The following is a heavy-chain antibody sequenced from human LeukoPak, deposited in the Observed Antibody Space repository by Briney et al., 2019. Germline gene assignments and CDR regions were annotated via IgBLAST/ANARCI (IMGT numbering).Heavy chain of an antibody. CDR1: GITFRRHW. V-gene: IGHV3-7*01. Sequence: GGSLRLSCAASGITFRRHWMSWVRQAPGRGLEWVANIDEDGGEKNYVDSVKGRFTISRDNAKNSWYLQMNSLRTEDTAMYYCAPEPSDDVESWGQGILVTVSS. D-gene: IGHD5-24*01. CDR3: APEPSDDVES. CDR2: IDEDGGEK. J-gene: IGHJ4*02.